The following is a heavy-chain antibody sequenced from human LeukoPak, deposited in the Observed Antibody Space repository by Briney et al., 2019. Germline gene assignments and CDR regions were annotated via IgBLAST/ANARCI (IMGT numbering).Heavy chain of an antibody. V-gene: IGHV3-7*03. CDR2: IKQDGSKK. CDR3: ATPLDYYDSSGYHQGGD. D-gene: IGHD3-22*01. CDR1: GFTFSSYW. Sequence: GGSLRLSCAASGFTFSSYWMSWVRRAPGKGLEWVANIKQDGSKKNYVDSVKGRFTISRDNAKNSLYLQMNSLRAEDTAVYYCATPLDYYDSSGYHQGGDWGQGTLVTVSS. J-gene: IGHJ4*02.